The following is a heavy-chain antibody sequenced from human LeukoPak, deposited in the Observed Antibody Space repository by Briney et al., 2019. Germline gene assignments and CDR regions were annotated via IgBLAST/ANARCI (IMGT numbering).Heavy chain of an antibody. J-gene: IGHJ5*02. CDR1: GYTFTGYY. D-gene: IGHD4-17*01. CDR3: ARAPLYYGDQSNWFDP. V-gene: IGHV1-2*06. Sequence: ASVKVSCKASGYTFTGYYMHWVRQAPGQGLEWMGRINPNSGGTNYAQEFQGRVTMTRDTSIGTAYMELSRLRSDDTAVYYCARAPLYYGDQSNWFDPWGQGTLVTVSS. CDR2: INPNSGGT.